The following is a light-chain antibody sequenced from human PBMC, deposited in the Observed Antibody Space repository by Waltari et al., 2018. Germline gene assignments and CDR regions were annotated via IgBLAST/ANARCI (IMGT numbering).Light chain of an antibody. Sequence: DIQMTQSPSSLSASVGDRVSITCRTSQSISSYLNWYQQKPGKAPSPLIYDASNLETGVPSRFSGSGSGTHFTLTISSLQTEDSATYYCQQFDTLPPSFGGGTKVEI. J-gene: IGKJ4*01. CDR2: DAS. V-gene: IGKV1-33*01. CDR3: QQFDTLPPS. CDR1: QSISSY.